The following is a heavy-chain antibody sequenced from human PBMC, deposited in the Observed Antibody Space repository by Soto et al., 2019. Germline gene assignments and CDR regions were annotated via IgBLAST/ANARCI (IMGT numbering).Heavy chain of an antibody. CDR1: GFTFSSYA. D-gene: IGHD2-2*01. J-gene: IGHJ6*02. Sequence: PGGSLRLSCAASGFTFSSYAMSWVRQAPGKGLEWVSAISGSGGGTYYADSVKGRFTISRDNSKNTLYLQMNSLRAEDTAVYYCAKDLGAYCSSTSCSGLDVWGQGTTVTVSS. CDR3: AKDLGAYCSSTSCSGLDV. CDR2: ISGSGGGT. V-gene: IGHV3-23*01.